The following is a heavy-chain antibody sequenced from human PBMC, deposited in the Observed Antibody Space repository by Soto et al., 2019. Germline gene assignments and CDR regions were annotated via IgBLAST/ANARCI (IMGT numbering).Heavy chain of an antibody. J-gene: IGHJ4*02. V-gene: IGHV1-18*01. CDR1: GYTFTSYG. CDR3: ARESPPADY. CDR2: ISAYNGNT. Sequence: QVQLVQSGAEVKKPGASVKVSCKASGYTFTSYGISWVRQAPGQGLEWMGWISAYNGNTNYAQRLQGRDTMTTDTPTSTHSTELRSLRSDDTAVYYCARESPPADYWGQGTLVTVSS.